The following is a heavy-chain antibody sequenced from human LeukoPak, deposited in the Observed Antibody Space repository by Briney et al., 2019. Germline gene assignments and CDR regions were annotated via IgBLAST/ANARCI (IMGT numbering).Heavy chain of an antibody. CDR2: IRSSSSTM. J-gene: IGHJ4*02. V-gene: IGHV3-48*01. CDR1: GFTFSSYS. Sequence: PGGSLRLSCAASGFTFSSYSMNWVRQAPGKGLEWVSYIRSSSSTMYYADSVKGRFTISRDNAKNPLYLQMNSLRAEDTAVYYCARADYYGSGNYYTSDYWGQGTLVTVSS. D-gene: IGHD3-10*01. CDR3: ARADYYGSGNYYTSDY.